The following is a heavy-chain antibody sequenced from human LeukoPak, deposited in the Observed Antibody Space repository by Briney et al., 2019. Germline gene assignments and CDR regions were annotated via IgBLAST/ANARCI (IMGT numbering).Heavy chain of an antibody. V-gene: IGHV4-38-2*02. D-gene: IGHD5-18*01. Sequence: SETLSLTCTVSGYSISSGYYWGWIRQPPGQGLEWIGSIYHSGSTYYNPSLKSRVTISVDTSKNQFSLKLASVTAADTAIYYCAKGAGGFSYYNWFDPWGQGTLVTVSS. CDR2: IYHSGST. CDR1: GYSISSGYY. J-gene: IGHJ5*02. CDR3: AKGAGGFSYYNWFDP.